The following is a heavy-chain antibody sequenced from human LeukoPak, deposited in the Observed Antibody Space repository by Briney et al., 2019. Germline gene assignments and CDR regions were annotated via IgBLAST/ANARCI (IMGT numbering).Heavy chain of an antibody. V-gene: IGHV3-33*01. Sequence: GGSLRLSCAASGFTFSSYGMRWVRQAPGKGLEWVAVIWYDGSNKYYADSVKGRFTISRDNSKNTLYLQMNSLRAEDTAVYYCARNPMYCSSTGCPLDYWGQGTLVTVSS. CDR3: ARNPMYCSSTGCPLDY. CDR2: IWYDGSNK. CDR1: GFTFSSYG. J-gene: IGHJ4*02. D-gene: IGHD2-2*01.